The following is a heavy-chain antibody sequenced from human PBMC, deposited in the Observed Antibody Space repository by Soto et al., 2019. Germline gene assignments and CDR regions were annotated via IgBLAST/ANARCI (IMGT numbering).Heavy chain of an antibody. V-gene: IGHV1-2*02. J-gene: IGHJ3*02. CDR3: ASLYYYDSSGYKIIPI. CDR1: GYTLTGYY. D-gene: IGHD3-22*01. CDR2: INPNSGGT. Sequence: SVKVSCEASGYTLTGYYVHWVRQAPGQGLEWMGWINPNSGGTNYAQKFQGRVTMTRDTSISTAYMELSRLRSDDTAVYYCASLYYYDSSGYKIIPIWGQGTMVTASS.